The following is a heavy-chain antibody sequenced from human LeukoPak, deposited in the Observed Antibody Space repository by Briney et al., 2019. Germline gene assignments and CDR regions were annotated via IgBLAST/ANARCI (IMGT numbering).Heavy chain of an antibody. CDR1: GFTFSTYN. Sequence: GGSLRLSCAASGFTFSTYNMNWVRQAPGKGLEWVSSISSSSSYIYYADSVKGRFTISRDNAKNSLYLQMNSLRAEDTAVYYCARAPTYYYGSGTHHYYYYGMDVWGQGTTVTVSS. V-gene: IGHV3-21*01. CDR3: ARAPTYYYGSGTHHYYYYGMDV. D-gene: IGHD3-10*01. J-gene: IGHJ6*02. CDR2: ISSSSSYI.